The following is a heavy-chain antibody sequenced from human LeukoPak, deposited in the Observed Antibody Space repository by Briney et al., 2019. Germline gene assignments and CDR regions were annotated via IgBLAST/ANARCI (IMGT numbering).Heavy chain of an antibody. CDR1: GFTFSGYW. D-gene: IGHD2-2*02. V-gene: IGHV3-7*01. Sequence: GGSLRLSCAASGFTFSGYWMTWVRQAPGKGLEWVANIKQDGTEKYYVDSVKGRFSISRDNAKNSQYLQMNSLRDEDTAVYYCTRGRYNDYWGQGTLVTVSS. CDR2: IKQDGTEK. CDR3: TRGRYNDY. J-gene: IGHJ4*02.